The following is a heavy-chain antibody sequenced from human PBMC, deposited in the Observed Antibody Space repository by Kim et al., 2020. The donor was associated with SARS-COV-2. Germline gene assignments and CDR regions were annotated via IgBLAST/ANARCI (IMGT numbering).Heavy chain of an antibody. Sequence: GGSLRLSCAASGFTFSSYSMNWVRQAPGKGLEWVSSISSSSSYIYYADSVKGRFTISRDNAKNSLYLQMNSLRAEDTAVYYCARESYYYGSGSYYNVFFDPWGQGTLVTVSS. J-gene: IGHJ5*02. CDR1: GFTFSSYS. CDR3: ARESYYYGSGSYYNVFFDP. D-gene: IGHD3-10*01. V-gene: IGHV3-21*01. CDR2: ISSSSSYI.